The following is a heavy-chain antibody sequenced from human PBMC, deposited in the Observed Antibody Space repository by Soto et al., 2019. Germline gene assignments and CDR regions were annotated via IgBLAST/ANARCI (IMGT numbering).Heavy chain of an antibody. CDR3: ARQVYGSGDTDYGMDV. J-gene: IGHJ6*02. Sequence: KPSETLSLTCTVSGGCISIYYWSWIRHPAGKGLEWIGRIYTSGSTNYNPSLKSRVTMSVDTSKNQFSLKLSSVTAADTAVYYCARQVYGSGDTDYGMDVWGQGTTVTVSS. CDR2: IYTSGST. D-gene: IGHD3-10*01. CDR1: GGCISIYY. V-gene: IGHV4-4*07.